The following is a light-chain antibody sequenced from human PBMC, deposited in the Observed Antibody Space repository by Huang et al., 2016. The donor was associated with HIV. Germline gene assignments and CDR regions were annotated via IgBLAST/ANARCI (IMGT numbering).Light chain of an antibody. CDR2: GAS. CDR1: QSVTSN. J-gene: IGKJ1*01. Sequence: EIVMTQSPATLSVSPGERATLSCRASQSVTSNLAWYQQKPGQAPRLLIYGASTRATEVPARFSGSGSGTEFTLTITSLQSEDFAVYYCQHYSNWPPWTFGQGTKVEIK. V-gene: IGKV3-15*01. CDR3: QHYSNWPPWT.